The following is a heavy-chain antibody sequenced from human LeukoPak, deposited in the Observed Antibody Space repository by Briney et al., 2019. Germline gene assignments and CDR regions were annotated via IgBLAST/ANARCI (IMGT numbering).Heavy chain of an antibody. D-gene: IGHD3-3*01. CDR1: GFTFSSYW. J-gene: IGHJ4*02. CDR2: ISSSSSYI. V-gene: IGHV3-21*01. Sequence: GGSLRLSCAASGFTFSSYWMSWVRQAPGKGLGWVSSISSSSSYIYYADSVKGRFTISRDNAKNSLYLQMNSLRAEDTAVYYCARDLRILYDFWSGYNDYWGQGTLVTVSS. CDR3: ARDLRILYDFWSGYNDY.